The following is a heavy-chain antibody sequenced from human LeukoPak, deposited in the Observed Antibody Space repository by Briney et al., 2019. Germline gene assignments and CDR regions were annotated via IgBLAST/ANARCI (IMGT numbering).Heavy chain of an antibody. CDR3: ARHGNHYYGSGGFDY. CDR1: GGSISSSYY. Sequence: SETLSLTCTVSGGSISSSYYWGWIRQPPGKGLDWIGSIYYGGCTYYNPSLRSRVTTSVDTSKNQFSLKLTSVTAADTAVYYCARHGNHYYGSGGFDYWGQGTLVTVSS. V-gene: IGHV4-39*01. D-gene: IGHD3-10*01. CDR2: IYYGGCT. J-gene: IGHJ4*02.